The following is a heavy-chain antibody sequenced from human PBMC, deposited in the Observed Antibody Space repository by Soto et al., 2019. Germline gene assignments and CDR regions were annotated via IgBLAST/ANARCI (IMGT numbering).Heavy chain of an antibody. V-gene: IGHV4-59*01. CDR2: IYYSGST. CDR3: ARGFYSSSLEDWYYFDY. D-gene: IGHD6-6*01. CDR1: GGSISSYY. Sequence: SETLSLTCTVSGGSISSYYWSWIRQPPGKGLEWIGYIYYSGSTNYNPSLKSRVTISVDTSKNQFSLKLSSVTAADTAVYYCARGFYSSSLEDWYYFDYWGQGTLVTVSS. J-gene: IGHJ4*02.